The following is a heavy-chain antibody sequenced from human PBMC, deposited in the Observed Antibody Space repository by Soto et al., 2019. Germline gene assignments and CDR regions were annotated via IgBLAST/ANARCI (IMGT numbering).Heavy chain of an antibody. CDR3: ARGLGVSSGWYLKYYFDY. CDR1: GGSISSYY. J-gene: IGHJ4*02. Sequence: SETLSLTCTVSGGSISSYYWSWIRQPPGKGLEWIGYIYYSGSTNYNPSLKSRVTISVDTSKNQFSLKLSSVTAADTAVYYCARGLGVSSGWYLKYYFDYWGQGTLVTVSS. D-gene: IGHD6-19*01. V-gene: IGHV4-59*01. CDR2: IYYSGST.